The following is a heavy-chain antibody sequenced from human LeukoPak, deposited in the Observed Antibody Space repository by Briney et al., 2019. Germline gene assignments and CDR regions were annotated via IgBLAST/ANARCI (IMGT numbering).Heavy chain of an antibody. D-gene: IGHD6-13*01. J-gene: IGHJ5*02. CDR2: ISWNSGSI. Sequence: PGGSLRLSCAASGFTFDDYAMHWVRQAPGKGLEWVSGISWNSGSIGYADSVKGRFTISRDNAKNSLYLQMNSLRAEDTAVYYCARYSSSYNWFDPWGQGTLVTVSS. CDR3: ARYSSSYNWFDP. V-gene: IGHV3-9*01. CDR1: GFTFDDYA.